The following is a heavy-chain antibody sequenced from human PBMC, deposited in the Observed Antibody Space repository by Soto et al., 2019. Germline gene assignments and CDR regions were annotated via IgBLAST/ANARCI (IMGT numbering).Heavy chain of an antibody. CDR2: IYYSGRT. J-gene: IGHJ3*02. CDR3: AYYDSSGYHALDI. Sequence: QVQLQESGPGLVKPSQTLSLTCTVSGGSISSGDYYWSWIRQPPGKGLEWIGYIYYSGRTYYNPSVKSQVTISVDPSTHQFSLKLSSVTAADTGVYYCAYYDSSGYHALDIWGQGTMVTVSS. D-gene: IGHD3-22*01. CDR1: GGSISSGDYY. V-gene: IGHV4-30-4*01.